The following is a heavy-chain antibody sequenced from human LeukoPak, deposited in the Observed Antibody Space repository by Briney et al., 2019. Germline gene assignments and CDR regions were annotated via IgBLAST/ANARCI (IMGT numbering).Heavy chain of an antibody. J-gene: IGHJ2*01. V-gene: IGHV4-4*07. CDR3: ARDSSRWYDNYWYFDL. CDR1: GGSISSYY. D-gene: IGHD6-13*01. CDR2: MYSSGSA. Sequence: TSETLSLTCTVSGGSISSYYWNWIRQPAGKGLEWIGRMYSSGSANYNPSLKSRVSMSVDTSTNQFSLKLSSVTAADTAVYYCARDSSRWYDNYWYFDLWGRAPWSLSPQ.